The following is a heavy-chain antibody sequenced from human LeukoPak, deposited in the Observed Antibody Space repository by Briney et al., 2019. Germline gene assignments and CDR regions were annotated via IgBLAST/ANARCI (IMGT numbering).Heavy chain of an antibody. CDR1: GFNFRNYW. D-gene: IGHD5-12*01. CDR2: INPAGGTK. CDR3: ARGGATRQGIWGYSGYDYPLRYFDY. Sequence: HSGGSLRLSCAASGFNFRNYWMSWVRQAPGKGLEWVADINPAGGTKNYVDSARARFTISRDNAANSLYLQMNSLRAEDTAVYYCARGGATRQGIWGYSGYDYPLRYFDYWGQGTLVTVSS. J-gene: IGHJ4*02. V-gene: IGHV3-7*01.